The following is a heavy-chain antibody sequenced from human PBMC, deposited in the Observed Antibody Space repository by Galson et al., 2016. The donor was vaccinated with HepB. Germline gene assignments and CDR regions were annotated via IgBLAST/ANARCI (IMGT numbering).Heavy chain of an antibody. D-gene: IGHD6-19*01. J-gene: IGHJ4*02. CDR3: AKPFLSSGLYYFDY. Sequence: CAISGDSVSSNSATWNWIRQSPSRGLEWLGRTYYRSKWYNDYALSVKSRITINPDTSKNQFSLQLNSVTPEDTAVYYCAKPFLSSGLYYFDYWGRGTLVTVSS. CDR1: GDSVSSNSAT. CDR2: TYYRSKWYN. V-gene: IGHV6-1*01.